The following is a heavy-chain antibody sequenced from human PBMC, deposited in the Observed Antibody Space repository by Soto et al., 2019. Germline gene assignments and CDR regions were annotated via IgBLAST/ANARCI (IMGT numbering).Heavy chain of an antibody. D-gene: IGHD4-4*01. CDR3: ARLGDSNYKVTSDYYYYYGMDV. V-gene: IGHV5-51*01. Sequence: PGECLKISCKGSGYSFTSYWIGWVRQMHGKGLEWMGIIYPGDSDTRYSPSFQGQVTISADKSISTAYLQWSSLKASDTAMYYCARLGDSNYKVTSDYYYYYGMDVWGQGTTVTVSS. CDR1: GYSFTSYW. CDR2: IYPGDSDT. J-gene: IGHJ6*02.